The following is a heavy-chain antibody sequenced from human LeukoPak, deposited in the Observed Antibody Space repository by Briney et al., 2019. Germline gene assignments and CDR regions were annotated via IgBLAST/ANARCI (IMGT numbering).Heavy chain of an antibody. CDR1: GFTFSDYY. Sequence: GGSLRLSCAASGFTFSDYYMSWIRQAPGKGLEWVSYISSSGSTIYYADSVKGRFTISRDNSKSTLYLQMNSLRAEYTAVYYCAKYYNSGWGNAFDIWGQGTMVTVSS. CDR2: ISSSGSTI. V-gene: IGHV3-11*01. D-gene: IGHD6-19*01. CDR3: AKYYNSGWGNAFDI. J-gene: IGHJ3*02.